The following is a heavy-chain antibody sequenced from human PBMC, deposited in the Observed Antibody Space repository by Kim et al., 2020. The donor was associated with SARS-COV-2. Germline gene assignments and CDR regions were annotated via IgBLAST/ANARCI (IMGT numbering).Heavy chain of an antibody. CDR1: GYTFTSYD. CDR3: ARAKLVQGVFYYYYYMDV. Sequence: ASVKVSCKASGYTFTSYDINWVRQATGQGLGWMGWMNPNSGNTGYAQKFQGRVTMTRNTSISTAYMELSSLRSEDTAVYYCARAKLVQGVFYYYYYMDVWGKGTTVTVSS. CDR2: MNPNSGNT. V-gene: IGHV1-8*01. J-gene: IGHJ6*03. D-gene: IGHD3-10*01.